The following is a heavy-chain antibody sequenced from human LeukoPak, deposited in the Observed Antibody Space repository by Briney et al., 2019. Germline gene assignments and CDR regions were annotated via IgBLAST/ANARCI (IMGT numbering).Heavy chain of an antibody. CDR3: ATVPRIAAAGTSSNWFDP. CDR2: INPNSGGT. CDR1: GYTFTGYY. V-gene: IGHV1-2*02. Sequence: ASVKVSCKASGYTFTGYYMHWVRQAPGQGLEWMGWINPNSGGTNYAQKFQGRVTMTRDTSISTAYMELSRLRSDDTAVYYCATVPRIAAAGTSSNWFDPWGQGTLVTVSS. J-gene: IGHJ5*02. D-gene: IGHD6-13*01.